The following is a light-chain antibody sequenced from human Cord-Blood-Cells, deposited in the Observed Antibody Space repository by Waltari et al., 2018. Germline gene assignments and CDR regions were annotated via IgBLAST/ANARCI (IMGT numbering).Light chain of an antibody. CDR3: QQYDNLPSLT. CDR1: QDISNY. Sequence: DIQMTQSPSSLSASVGDRVTITCQANQDISNYLNWYQQKPGKAPKLLVYDASNLETGVPSRFSGSRSATDFTFTISSLQPEDIATYYCQQYDNLPSLTFGGGTKVEIK. V-gene: IGKV1-33*01. J-gene: IGKJ4*01. CDR2: DAS.